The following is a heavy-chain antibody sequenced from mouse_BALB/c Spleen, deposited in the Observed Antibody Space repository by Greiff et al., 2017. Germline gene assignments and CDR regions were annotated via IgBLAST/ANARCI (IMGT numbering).Heavy chain of an antibody. CDR2: IDPSDSET. Sequence: QVQLKESGPQLVRPGASVKISCKASGYSFTSYWMHWVKQRPGQGLEWIGMIDPSDSETRLNQKFKDKATLTVDKSSSTAYMQLSSPTSEDSAVYYCARSKYGNYGYAMDYWGQGTSVTVSS. D-gene: IGHD2-10*02. CDR1: GYSFTSYW. CDR3: ARSKYGNYGYAMDY. V-gene: IGHV1S126*01. J-gene: IGHJ4*01.